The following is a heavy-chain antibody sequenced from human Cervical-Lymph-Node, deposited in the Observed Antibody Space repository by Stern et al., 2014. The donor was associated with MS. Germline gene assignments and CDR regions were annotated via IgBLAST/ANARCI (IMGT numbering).Heavy chain of an antibody. CDR3: ARPARNGDNGG. CDR2: IKRDGSEK. CDR1: GFTFSSYW. D-gene: IGHD4-17*01. Sequence: EVQLVESGGGLVQPGGSLRLSCAASGFTFSSYWMSWARQAPGKGLEWVAHIKRDGSEKHYVDSVKGRFTISRDNAKNSLYLQMNSLRAEDSAVYYCARPARNGDNGGWGQGTLVTVSS. V-gene: IGHV3-7*01. J-gene: IGHJ4*02.